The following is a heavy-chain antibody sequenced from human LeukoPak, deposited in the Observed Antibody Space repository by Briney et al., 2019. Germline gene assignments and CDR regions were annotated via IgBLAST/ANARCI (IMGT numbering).Heavy chain of an antibody. CDR3: TTAGLWFGDYYYGMDV. CDR2: IKSKTDDGTT. D-gene: IGHD3-10*01. Sequence: GGSLRLSCAASGFTFSNAWMSWVRQAPGKGLEWVGRIKSKTDDGTTDYAAPVKGRFTISRDDSKNMLYLQMNSLKTEDTAVYYCTTAGLWFGDYYYGMDVWGKGTTVTVSS. J-gene: IGHJ6*04. CDR1: GFTFSNAW. V-gene: IGHV3-15*01.